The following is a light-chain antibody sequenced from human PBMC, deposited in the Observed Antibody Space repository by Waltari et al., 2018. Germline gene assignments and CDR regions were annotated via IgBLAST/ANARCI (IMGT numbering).Light chain of an antibody. V-gene: IGLV1-44*01. J-gene: IGLJ2*01. Sequence: QSVLTQPPSASGAPGQRVTISCSGPHPNPGRIAVNCYQPPPRTPPKLLISRINQRPSGVPDRFSGSKSGTSASLAISGLQSEDEADYYCATWDDTLDGHVVFGGGTKLTVL. CDR2: RIN. CDR1: HPNPGRIA. CDR3: ATWDDTLDGHVV.